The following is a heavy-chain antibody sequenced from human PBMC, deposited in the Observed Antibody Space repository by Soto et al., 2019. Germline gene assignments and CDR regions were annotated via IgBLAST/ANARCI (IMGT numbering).Heavy chain of an antibody. Sequence: QVQLQESGPGLVKPSQALSLTCTVSGGSISSGGYYWSWIRQHPGKGLEWIGYIYYSGSTYYNPSLKSRVTISVDTSKNQFSLKLSSVTAADTAVYYCARRRSYYDFWSGGYMDVWGKGTTVTVSS. CDR2: IYYSGST. CDR1: GGSISSGGYY. CDR3: ARRRSYYDFWSGGYMDV. J-gene: IGHJ6*03. D-gene: IGHD3-3*01. V-gene: IGHV4-31*03.